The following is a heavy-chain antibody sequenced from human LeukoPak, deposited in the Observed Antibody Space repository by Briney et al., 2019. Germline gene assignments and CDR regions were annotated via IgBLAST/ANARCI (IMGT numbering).Heavy chain of an antibody. CDR3: ARAGFTSVRGAKDY. CDR1: GYTFTSYG. D-gene: IGHD3-10*01. J-gene: IGHJ4*02. Sequence: ASVKVSCKASGYTFTSYGISWVRQAPGQGLEWMGWISGYNGKTNYAQKFQGRVAMTADTSTSTAYMDLRSLRSDDTAIYYCARAGFTSVRGAKDYWGQGTLVTVSS. V-gene: IGHV1-18*01. CDR2: ISGYNGKT.